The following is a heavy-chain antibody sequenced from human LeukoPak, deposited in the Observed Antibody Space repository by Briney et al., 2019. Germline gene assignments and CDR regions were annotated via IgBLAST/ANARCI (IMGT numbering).Heavy chain of an antibody. Sequence: GGSLRLSCAASGFTLSNYAMHWVRQAPGKGLEWVAVISYDGINKYYADSVKGRFTISRDNSKNTLYLQMNSLRAEDTAVYYCARDPYYDILTGYSLYGMDVWGKGTTVTVSS. V-gene: IGHV3-30*04. CDR1: GFTLSNYA. CDR3: ARDPYYDILTGYSLYGMDV. CDR2: ISYDGINK. D-gene: IGHD3-9*01. J-gene: IGHJ6*04.